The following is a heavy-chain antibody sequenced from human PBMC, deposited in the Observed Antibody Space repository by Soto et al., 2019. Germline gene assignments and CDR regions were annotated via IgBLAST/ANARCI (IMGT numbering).Heavy chain of an antibody. CDR3: ARDQIAAAGWYFDL. D-gene: IGHD6-13*01. CDR2: ISSSSSYI. J-gene: IGHJ2*01. Sequence: EVQLVESGGGLVKPGGSLRLSCAASGFTFSSYSMNWVRQAPGKGLEWVSSISSSSSYIYYADSVKGRFTISRDNAKNSRYLQMNSLRAEDTAVYYCARDQIAAAGWYFDLWGRGTLVTVTS. V-gene: IGHV3-21*01. CDR1: GFTFSSYS.